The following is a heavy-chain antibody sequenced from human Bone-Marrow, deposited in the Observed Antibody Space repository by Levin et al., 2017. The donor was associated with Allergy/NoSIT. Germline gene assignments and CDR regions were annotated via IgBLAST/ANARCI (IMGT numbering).Heavy chain of an antibody. Sequence: PSETLSLTCDVSCDSIIGSKWWSWVRQSPGKGLEWIGEIYHLGSTNYNPSFKSRVTISVDNSKNQFSLKLTSMTAADTAVYYCTRGDGSVLDSWGQGALVTVSS. V-gene: IGHV4-4*02. CDR2: IYHLGST. CDR3: TRGDGSVLDS. CDR1: CDSIIGSKW. J-gene: IGHJ4*02. D-gene: IGHD5-24*01.